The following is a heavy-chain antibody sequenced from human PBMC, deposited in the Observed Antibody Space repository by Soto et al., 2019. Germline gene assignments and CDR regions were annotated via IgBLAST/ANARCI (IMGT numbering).Heavy chain of an antibody. D-gene: IGHD3-10*01. J-gene: IGHJ4*02. V-gene: IGHV1-69*01. CDR3: TRGRDDYGSGNYYNRIDF. Sequence: QVQLVQSGAEVKKPGSSVTASCKASGGIFSTYAISCLRQAPGQGLEWMGGIIPIFGTPNYAKRFQVGVTMTADESTTTSYMELSRLKSEDTVVYYCTRGRDDYGSGNYYNRIDFWGQGTLVTVSS. CDR1: GGIFSTYA. CDR2: IIPIFGTP.